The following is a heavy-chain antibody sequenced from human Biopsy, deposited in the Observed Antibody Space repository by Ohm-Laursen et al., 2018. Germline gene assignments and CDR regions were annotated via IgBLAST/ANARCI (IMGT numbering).Heavy chain of an antibody. CDR2: IYTSGSP. CDR1: GDSINNYY. CDR3: ARGTGRYYVYGAFDI. V-gene: IGHV4-4*07. J-gene: IGHJ3*02. Sequence: SETLSLTCTVSGDSINNYYWSWIRQPAGKGLEWIGRIYTSGSPYYNLSLESRVTMSVDTSKNQFSLNLRSVTAADTAVYYCARGTGRYYVYGAFDIWGQGTVVTVSS. D-gene: IGHD1-26*01.